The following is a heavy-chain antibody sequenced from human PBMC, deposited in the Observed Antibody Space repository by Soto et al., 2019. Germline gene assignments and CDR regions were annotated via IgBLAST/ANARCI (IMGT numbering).Heavy chain of an antibody. CDR2: INGDGSSI. V-gene: IGHV3-74*01. J-gene: IGHJ4*02. D-gene: IGHD2-15*01. CDR3: AMHLYGGYFDY. Sequence: EVQLVESGGGLVQPGESLRLSCAASGFTFSSHWMHWVRQAPGKGLVWVSRINGDGSSIRYADSVMGRFTISRDNAKNTLYLQMSSLRAEDTAIYYCAMHLYGGYFDYWGQGILVSVSS. CDR1: GFTFSSHW.